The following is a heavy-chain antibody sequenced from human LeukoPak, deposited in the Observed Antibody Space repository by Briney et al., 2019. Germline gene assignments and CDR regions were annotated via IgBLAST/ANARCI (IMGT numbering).Heavy chain of an antibody. CDR3: AKDWRYYDFWSGSY. D-gene: IGHD3-3*01. Sequence: GGSLRLSCAASGFIFSSYGMHWVRQAPGKGLEWVAVILSDGSKDFYADSVKGRFTISRDNSKNTLYLQMNSLRAEDTAVYYCAKDWRYYDFWSGSYWGQGTLVTVSS. V-gene: IGHV3-30*02. CDR2: ILSDGSKD. CDR1: GFIFSSYG. J-gene: IGHJ4*02.